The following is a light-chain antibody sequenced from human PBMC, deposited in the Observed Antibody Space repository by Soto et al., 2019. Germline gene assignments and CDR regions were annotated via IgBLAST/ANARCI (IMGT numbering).Light chain of an antibody. V-gene: IGLV2-23*01. CDR2: EGS. CDR3: CSYAGSSTVV. Sequence: QSALTQPASVSGSPGQSITISCTGTSSDVGSYNLVSWYQQHPGKAPKLMIYEGSKRPSGVSNRFSGSKSGNTASLTISGLQGGDGADYYCCSYAGSSTVVFGGGTKLTVL. CDR1: SSDVGSYNL. J-gene: IGLJ2*01.